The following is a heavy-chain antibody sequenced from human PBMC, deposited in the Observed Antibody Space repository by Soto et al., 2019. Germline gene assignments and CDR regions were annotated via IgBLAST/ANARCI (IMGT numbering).Heavy chain of an antibody. CDR1: GYTFTSYG. Sequence: QVQLVQSGAEVKKPGASVKVSCKASGYTFTSYGMSCVRQAPGQGLEWMGWISAYNGNTNYAEKLQGRVTMTTDTSTSTAYMELRNLRSDDTAVYYCARDNKSPIPPFRGDYWGQGTLVTVSS. D-gene: IGHD3-10*01. V-gene: IGHV1-18*01. J-gene: IGHJ4*02. CDR3: ARDNKSPIPPFRGDY. CDR2: ISAYNGNT.